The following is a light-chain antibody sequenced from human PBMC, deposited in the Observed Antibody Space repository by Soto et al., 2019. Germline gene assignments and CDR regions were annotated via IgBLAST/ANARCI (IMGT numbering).Light chain of an antibody. CDR2: AAS. CDR3: QQLNSYPIT. V-gene: IGKV1-9*01. CDR1: QGISSY. J-gene: IGKJ5*01. Sequence: DIQLTQSPSFLSASVGDRVTITCRASQGISSYLSWYQQKPGKAPNLLIYAASTLQSGVPSRFSGSGSGTEVTLTISSLQPEDFATYYCQQLNSYPITFGQGTRLEIK.